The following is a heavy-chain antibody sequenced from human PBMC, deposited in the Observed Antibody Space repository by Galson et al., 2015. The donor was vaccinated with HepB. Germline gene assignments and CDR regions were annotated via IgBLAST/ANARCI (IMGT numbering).Heavy chain of an antibody. D-gene: IGHD3-10*01. Sequence: SLRLSCAASGFTFSSYAMSWVRQAPGKGLEWVSAISGSGGSTYYADSVKGRFTISRDNSKNTLYLQMNSLRAEDTAVYYCARGYYYGSGSNYYFDYWGQGTLVTVSS. J-gene: IGHJ4*02. CDR1: GFTFSSYA. V-gene: IGHV3-23*01. CDR3: ARGYYYGSGSNYYFDY. CDR2: ISGSGGST.